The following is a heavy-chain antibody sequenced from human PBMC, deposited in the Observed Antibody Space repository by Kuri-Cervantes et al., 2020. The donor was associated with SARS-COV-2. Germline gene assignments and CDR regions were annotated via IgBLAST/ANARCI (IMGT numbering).Heavy chain of an antibody. CDR2: INPSGGST. CDR3: ARGGIVVVPAAIGYYYGMDV. J-gene: IGHJ6*02. Sequence: ASVKVSCKASGYTFTSYYMHWVRQAPGQGLEWMGIINPSGGSTSYAQKIQGRVTMTRDTSTSTVYMELSSLRSEDTAVYYCARGGIVVVPAAIGYYYGMDVWGQGTTVTVSS. D-gene: IGHD2-2*02. V-gene: IGHV1-46*01. CDR1: GYTFTSYY.